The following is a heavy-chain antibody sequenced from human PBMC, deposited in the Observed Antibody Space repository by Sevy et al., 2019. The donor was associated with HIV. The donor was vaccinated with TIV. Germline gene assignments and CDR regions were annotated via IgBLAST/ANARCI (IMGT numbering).Heavy chain of an antibody. CDR3: AKARERPGNYGDPLAY. J-gene: IGHJ4*02. D-gene: IGHD4-17*01. V-gene: IGHV3-23*01. CDR1: GFTFSSYA. Sequence: GGSLRLSCAASGFTFSSYAMSWVRQAPGKGLEWVSAISGSGGSTYYADSVKGRFTISRDNSKNTLYLQMNSLRAEDTAVSYCAKARERPGNYGDPLAYWGQGTLVTVSS. CDR2: ISGSGGST.